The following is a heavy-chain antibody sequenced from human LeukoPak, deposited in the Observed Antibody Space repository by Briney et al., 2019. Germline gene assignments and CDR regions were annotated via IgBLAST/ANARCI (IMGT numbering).Heavy chain of an antibody. CDR2: FYHSGST. CDR3: ARLPPRRTRDIVVVPAAVVDY. Sequence: SETLSLTCAVSGYSISSGYYWGWIRPPPGKGLEWIGRFYHSGSTYYNPSLKSRVTISVDTSKNPFSLKLSSVTAADTAVYYCARLPPRRTRDIVVVPAAVVDYWGQGTLVTVSS. V-gene: IGHV4-38-2*01. J-gene: IGHJ4*02. D-gene: IGHD2-2*01. CDR1: GYSISSGYY.